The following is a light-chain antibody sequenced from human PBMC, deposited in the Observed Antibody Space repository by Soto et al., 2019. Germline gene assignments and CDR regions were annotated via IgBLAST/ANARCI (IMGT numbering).Light chain of an antibody. V-gene: IGKV3-15*01. CDR3: QQYNNWPRAT. CDR2: RAS. J-gene: IGKJ4*01. Sequence: EIVMTQSPSTLSLSPLERATLSCRASQTINSNLAWYQQKPGQAPRLFIFRASSRAAGIPARFSGSGSGTEFNLTISSLQSEDFAVYYCQQYNNWPRATFGGGTKVDIK. CDR1: QTINSN.